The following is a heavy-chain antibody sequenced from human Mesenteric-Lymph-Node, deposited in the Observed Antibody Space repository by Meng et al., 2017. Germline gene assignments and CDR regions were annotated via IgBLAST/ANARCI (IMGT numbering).Heavy chain of an antibody. J-gene: IGHJ4*02. V-gene: IGHV3-21*04. Sequence: GESLKISCVASGFTFSSHGMNWVRQAPGKGLEWVSSISSSSSNIYYSDSLKGRFTISRDNAKNSLNLQMNGLRPEDTAVYYCVKSDIEVVVDELGDHWGQGTLVTVSS. CDR2: ISSSSSNI. CDR1: GFTFSSHG. D-gene: IGHD2-15*01. CDR3: VKSDIEVVVDELGDH.